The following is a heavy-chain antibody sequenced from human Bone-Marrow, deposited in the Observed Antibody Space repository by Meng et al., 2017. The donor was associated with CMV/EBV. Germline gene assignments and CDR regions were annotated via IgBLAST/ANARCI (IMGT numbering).Heavy chain of an antibody. V-gene: IGHV4-39*07. CDR3: ARGPVRFLEWLWDYYYYGMDV. CDR1: GGSISSSSYY. D-gene: IGHD3-3*01. J-gene: IGHJ6*02. Sequence: GSLRLSCTVSGGSISSSSYYWGWIRQPPGKGLEWIGSIYYSGSTYYNPSLKSRVTISVDTSKNQFSLKLSSVTAADTAVYYCARGPVRFLEWLWDYYYYGMDVWGQGTTVTVSS. CDR2: IYYSGST.